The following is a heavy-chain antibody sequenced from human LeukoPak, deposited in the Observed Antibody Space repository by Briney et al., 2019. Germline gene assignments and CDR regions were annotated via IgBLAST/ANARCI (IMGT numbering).Heavy chain of an antibody. J-gene: IGHJ4*02. V-gene: IGHV3-30*18. CDR1: GFTFSSYG. Sequence: GGSLRLSCAASGFTFSSYGMHWVRQAPGKGLEWVAVISYDGSNKYYADSVKGRFTISRDNSKNTLYLQMNSLRAEDTAVYYCAKLPEIETPNYYFDYWGQGTLVTVSS. D-gene: IGHD3-22*01. CDR2: ISYDGSNK. CDR3: AKLPEIETPNYYFDY.